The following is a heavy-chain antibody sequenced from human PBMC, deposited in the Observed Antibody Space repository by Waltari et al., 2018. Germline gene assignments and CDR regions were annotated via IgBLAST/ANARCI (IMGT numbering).Heavy chain of an antibody. CDR2: ISDSGVIT. J-gene: IGHJ4*02. D-gene: IGHD3-22*01. Sequence: EVHLLEFGGGLAQPGGSLRLSCAASGFNCNSYAMSWVRQAPGKGLEWFSGISDSGVITKYADSVKSRFTVSRDNSKNTVFLQLNSLRAEDTAIYYCARHLYSIDYLELGNWGQGTLVTVSS. CDR1: GFNCNSYA. V-gene: IGHV3-23*01. CDR3: ARHLYSIDYLELGN.